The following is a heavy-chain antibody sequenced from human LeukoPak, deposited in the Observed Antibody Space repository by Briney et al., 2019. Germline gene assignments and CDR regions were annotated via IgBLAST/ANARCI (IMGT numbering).Heavy chain of an antibody. J-gene: IGHJ6*02. CDR1: GFTVSSNF. CDR2: IYSGGST. D-gene: IGHD6-19*01. CDR3: ARDRDSSGWSTGGHYYDHGMDV. Sequence: GGSLRLSCAASGFTVSSNFMSWVRQAPGKGLEWVSVIYSGGSTYCADSVKGRFTISKDNSKNTLYLQMNSLRAEDTAVYYCARDRDSSGWSTGGHYYDHGMDVWGQGTTVTVSS. V-gene: IGHV3-66*01.